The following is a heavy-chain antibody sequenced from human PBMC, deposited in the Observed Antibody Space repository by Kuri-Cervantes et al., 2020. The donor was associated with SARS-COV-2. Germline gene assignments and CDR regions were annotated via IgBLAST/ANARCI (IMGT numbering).Heavy chain of an antibody. D-gene: IGHD2-21*02. CDR2: INHSGST. CDR3: ARRAYCGGDCYLSDAFDI. CDR1: GGSISSYY. Sequence: SETLSLTCTVSGGSISSYYWSWIRQPPGKGLEWIGEINHSGSTNYNPSLKSRVTISVDTSKNQFSLKLSSVTAADTAVYYCARRAYCGGDCYLSDAFDIWGQGTMVTVSS. V-gene: IGHV4-34*01. J-gene: IGHJ3*02.